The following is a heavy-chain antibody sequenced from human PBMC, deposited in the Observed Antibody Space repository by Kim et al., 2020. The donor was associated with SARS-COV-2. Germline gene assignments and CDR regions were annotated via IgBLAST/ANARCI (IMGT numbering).Heavy chain of an antibody. V-gene: IGHV4-39*01. CDR1: GGSISSSSSY. J-gene: IGHJ5*02. CDR3: ARQPVEYYYDSSGYHQYNWFDP. Sequence: SETLSLTCTVSGGSISSSSSYWGWIRQPPGKGLEWIGSIYYSGTTYYNPSLQSRVTISVDTSKNQFSLKLSSVTAADTAVYYCARQPVEYYYDSSGYHQYNWFDPWGQGTLVTVSS. D-gene: IGHD3-22*01. CDR2: IYYSGTT.